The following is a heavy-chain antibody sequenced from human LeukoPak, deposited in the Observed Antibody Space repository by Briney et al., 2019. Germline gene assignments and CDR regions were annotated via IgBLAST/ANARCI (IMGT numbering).Heavy chain of an antibody. D-gene: IGHD3-16*01. J-gene: IGHJ6*02. CDR2: ICSGGST. CDR1: GFTVSSNY. CDR3: AREQLGGIYYYGMDV. V-gene: IGHV3-66*01. Sequence: PGGSLRLSCAASGFTVSSNYMSWVRQAPGKGLEWVSVICSGGSTYYADSVKGRFTTSRDNSKNTLYLQMNSLRAEDTAVYYCAREQLGGIYYYGMDVWGQGTTVTVSS.